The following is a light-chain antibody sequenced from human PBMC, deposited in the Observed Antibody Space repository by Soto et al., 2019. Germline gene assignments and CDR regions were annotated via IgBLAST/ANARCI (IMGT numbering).Light chain of an antibody. CDR2: WAS. V-gene: IGKV4-1*01. J-gene: IGKJ1*01. Sequence: DIVMTQSPDSLAVSLGERATINCKSSQTVLKRSNNKNYLAWYQQRPGQPPTLLINWASTRESGVPDRFSGSGSGTDFTLTISSLQAEDVAVYYCHQYYGSPLTFGQGTKVEI. CDR3: HQYYGSPLT. CDR1: QTVLKRSNNKNY.